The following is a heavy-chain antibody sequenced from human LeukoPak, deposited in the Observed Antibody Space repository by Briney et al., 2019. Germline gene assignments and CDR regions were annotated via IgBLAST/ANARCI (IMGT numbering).Heavy chain of an antibody. CDR2: ISAYNGNT. CDR1: GYTFTSYD. D-gene: IGHD4-17*01. Sequence: ASVKVSCKASGYTFTSYDINWVRQATGQGLEWMGWISAYNGNTNYAQKLQGRVTMTTDTSTSTAYMELGSLISDDAAVYYCARGDDYGDYWGLYWGQGTLVTVSS. V-gene: IGHV1-18*01. J-gene: IGHJ4*02. CDR3: ARGDDYGDYWGLY.